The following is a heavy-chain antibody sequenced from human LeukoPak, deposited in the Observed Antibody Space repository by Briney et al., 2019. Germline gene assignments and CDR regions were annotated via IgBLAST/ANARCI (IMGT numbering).Heavy chain of an antibody. J-gene: IGHJ4*02. Sequence: GASVKVSCKASGYTFTSYYMHWVRQAPGQGLEWVGRINPYGGNTSYAQKFQGGVTMTRDTSTKTLYMELSSLTSEDMAVYYCARGDGSSWAKEFDFWGQGTLVTVSS. CDR3: ARGDGSSWAKEFDF. CDR1: GYTFTSYY. D-gene: IGHD6-13*01. V-gene: IGHV1-46*01. CDR2: INPYGGNT.